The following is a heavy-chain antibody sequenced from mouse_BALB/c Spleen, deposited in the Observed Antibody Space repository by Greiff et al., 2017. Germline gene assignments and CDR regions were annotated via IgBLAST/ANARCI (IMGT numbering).Heavy chain of an antibody. Sequence: EVQRVESGGGLVKPGGSLKLSCAASGFTFSSYAMSWVRQSPEKRLEWVAEISSGGSYTYYPDTVTGRFTISRDNAKNTLYLEMSSLRSEDTAMYYCARGGYDYDGAMDYWGQGTSVTVSS. J-gene: IGHJ4*01. CDR2: ISSGGSYT. V-gene: IGHV5-9-4*01. CDR1: GFTFSSYA. CDR3: ARGGYDYDGAMDY. D-gene: IGHD2-4*01.